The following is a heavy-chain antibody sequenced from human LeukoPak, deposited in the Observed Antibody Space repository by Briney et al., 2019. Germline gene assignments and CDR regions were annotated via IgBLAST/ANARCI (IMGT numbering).Heavy chain of an antibody. CDR3: AKGDYGDYGGNFDY. CDR2: ISWNSGSI. V-gene: IGHV3-9*01. CDR1: GSTFDDYA. D-gene: IGHD4-17*01. Sequence: GGSLRLSCAASGSTFDDYAMHWVRQAPGKGLEWVSGISWNSGSIGYADSVKGRFTISRDNAKNSLYLQMNSLRAEDTALYYCAKGDYGDYGGNFDYWGQGTLVTVSS. J-gene: IGHJ4*02.